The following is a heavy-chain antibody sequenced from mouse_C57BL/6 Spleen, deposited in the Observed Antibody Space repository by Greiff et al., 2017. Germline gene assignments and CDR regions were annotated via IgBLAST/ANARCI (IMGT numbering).Heavy chain of an antibody. CDR1: GFNIKDDY. V-gene: IGHV14-4*01. CDR2: IDPENGDT. D-gene: IGHD2-2*01. CDR3: TSKIYYGYDGDY. J-gene: IGHJ2*01. Sequence: VQLKESGAELVRPGASVKLSCTASGFNIKDDYMHWVKQRPEQGLEWIGWIDPENGDTEYASKFQGKATITADTSSNTAYLQLSSLTSEDTAVYYCTSKIYYGYDGDYWGQGTTLTVSS.